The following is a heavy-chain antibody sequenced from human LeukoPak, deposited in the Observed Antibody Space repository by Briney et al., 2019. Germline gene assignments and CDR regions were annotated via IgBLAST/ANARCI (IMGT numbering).Heavy chain of an antibody. Sequence: SETLSLTCTVSGGSISSSSYYWGWIRQPPGKGREWIGSIYYSGSTYYNPSLKTRVTISVDTSKNQCSLKLSSVTAADTAVYYCASQWLVLDAGYFDYWGQGTLVTVSS. CDR2: IYYSGST. V-gene: IGHV4-39*01. CDR1: GGSISSSSYY. CDR3: ASQWLVLDAGYFDY. D-gene: IGHD6-19*01. J-gene: IGHJ4*02.